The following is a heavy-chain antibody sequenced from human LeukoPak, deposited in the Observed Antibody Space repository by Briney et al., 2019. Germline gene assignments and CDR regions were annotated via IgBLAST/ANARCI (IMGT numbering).Heavy chain of an antibody. CDR1: GGSFSGYY. V-gene: IGHV4-34*01. CDR3: ARRNSIAVAGTKERYYFDY. D-gene: IGHD6-19*01. J-gene: IGHJ4*02. CDR2: INHSGST. Sequence: PLETLSLTCAVSGGSFSGYYWSWIRQPPGTGLEGSGEINHSGSTNYNPSLKSRVTISVDTSKNQFSLKLSSVTAADTAVYYCARRNSIAVAGTKERYYFDYWGQGTLVTVSS.